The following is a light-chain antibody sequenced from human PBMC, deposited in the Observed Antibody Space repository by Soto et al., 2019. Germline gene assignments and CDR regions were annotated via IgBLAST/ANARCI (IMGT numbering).Light chain of an antibody. V-gene: IGKV3-15*01. CDR3: QQYRSWPRT. CDR2: GAS. J-gene: IGKJ1*01. CDR1: QRVDSS. Sequence: IVLTQSPATLSVSPGERVTLSCRASQRVDSSLAWYQQKPGRAPRLLIYGASTRATDMPGTFSGRGSGTEFTLTISSLRPEDFGVYYCQQYRSWPRTFGQGTKVDIK.